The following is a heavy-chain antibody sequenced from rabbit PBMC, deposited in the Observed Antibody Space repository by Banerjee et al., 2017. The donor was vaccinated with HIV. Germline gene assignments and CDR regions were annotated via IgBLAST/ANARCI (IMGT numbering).Heavy chain of an antibody. D-gene: IGHD2-1*01. J-gene: IGHJ6*01. Sequence: QSLEEYGGDLVKPGASLTLTCTASGFTIISNYWICWVRQAPEKGLEWIGCIDTSSDTTWSASWAKGRFTITKTSSTTVTLQMTSLTDADTASYFCARSLLHIGHEYGLWGPGTLVTVS. CDR3: ARSLLHIGHEYGL. CDR2: IDTSSDTT. CDR1: GFTIISNYW. V-gene: IGHV1S40*01.